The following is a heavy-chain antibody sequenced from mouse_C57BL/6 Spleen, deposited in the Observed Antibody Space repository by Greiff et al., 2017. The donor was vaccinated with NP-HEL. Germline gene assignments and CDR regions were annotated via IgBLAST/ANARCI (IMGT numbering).Heavy chain of an antibody. V-gene: IGHV14-1*01. CDR1: GFNIKDYY. J-gene: IGHJ4*01. D-gene: IGHD1-1*01. Sequence: EVQLQESGAELVRPGASVKLSCTASGFNIKDYYMHWVKQRPEQGLEWIGRIDPEDGDTEYAPKFQGKATMTADTSSNTAYLQLSSLTSEDTAVYYCTTKFITTVVASYYAMDYWGQGTSVTVSS. CDR2: IDPEDGDT. CDR3: TTKFITTVVASYYAMDY.